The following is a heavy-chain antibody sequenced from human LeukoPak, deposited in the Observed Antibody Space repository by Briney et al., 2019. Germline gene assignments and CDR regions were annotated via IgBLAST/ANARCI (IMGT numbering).Heavy chain of an antibody. Sequence: GGSLRLSCAASGFTFDDYAMHWVRQAPGKGLEWVSGISWNSGSIGYADSVKGRFTISRDNAKNSLYLQMNSLRAEDTALYYCAKDHVDSSSWYYFDYWGQGTLVTVSS. CDR3: AKDHVDSSSWYYFDY. CDR1: GFTFDDYA. D-gene: IGHD6-13*01. J-gene: IGHJ4*02. V-gene: IGHV3-9*01. CDR2: ISWNSGSI.